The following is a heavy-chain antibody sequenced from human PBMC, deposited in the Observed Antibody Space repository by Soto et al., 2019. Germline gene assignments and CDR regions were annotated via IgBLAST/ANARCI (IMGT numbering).Heavy chain of an antibody. CDR1: GDSVSSNSAA. D-gene: IGHD3-10*01. V-gene: IGHV6-1*01. CDR3: ARAPYGSGSYYPIPFDY. J-gene: IGHJ4*02. Sequence: PSQTLSLTCAISGDSVSSNSAAWNWIRQSPSRGLEWLGRTYYRSKWYNDYAVSVKSRITINPDTSKNQFSLQLNSVTPEDTAVYYCARAPYGSGSYYPIPFDYWGQGTLVTVSS. CDR2: TYYRSKWYN.